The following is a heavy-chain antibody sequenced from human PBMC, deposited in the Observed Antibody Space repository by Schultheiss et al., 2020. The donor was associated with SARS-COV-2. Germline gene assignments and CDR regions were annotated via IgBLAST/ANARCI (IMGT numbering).Heavy chain of an antibody. J-gene: IGHJ4*02. CDR3: ARAPPRYSGYGGLLVLWY. D-gene: IGHD5-12*01. CDR2: IIPIFGTA. Sequence: SVKVSCKASGGTFSSYAISWVRQAPGQGLEWMGGIIPIFGTANYAQKFQGRVTITADESTSTAYMELSSLRSEDTAVYYCARAPPRYSGYGGLLVLWYWGQGTLDTVSS. V-gene: IGHV1-69*13. CDR1: GGTFSSYA.